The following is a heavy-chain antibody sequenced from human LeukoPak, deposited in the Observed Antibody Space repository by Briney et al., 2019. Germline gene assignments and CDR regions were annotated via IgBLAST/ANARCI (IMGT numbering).Heavy chain of an antibody. V-gene: IGHV1-18*01. CDR3: ARYLAGIVGATVWFDR. Sequence: ASVKVSCKASVYTFANYAISWLRQAPGQGREWMGWVSGSNCNTSYAQKLQGRVTITTDTSTKTVYMELRSLRFDDTAMYYCARYLAGIVGATVWFDRWGQGTLVTVSS. D-gene: IGHD1-26*01. CDR2: VSGSNCNT. CDR1: VYTFANYA. J-gene: IGHJ5*02.